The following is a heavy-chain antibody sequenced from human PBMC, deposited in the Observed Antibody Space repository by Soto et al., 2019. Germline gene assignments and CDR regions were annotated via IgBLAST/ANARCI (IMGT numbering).Heavy chain of an antibody. CDR3: ARVIAMDLLLHTAPGY. CDR2: ISNSGTTI. Sequence: GGSLRLSCAASGFTFSAYYMSWIRQAPGKGLEWISYISNSGTTIFYADSVKGRFTISRDNARNSLYLQMNSLRDEDTAVYYCARVIAMDLLLHTAPGYWGQGTLVTVSS. D-gene: IGHD5-18*01. V-gene: IGHV3-11*04. J-gene: IGHJ4*02. CDR1: GFTFSAYY.